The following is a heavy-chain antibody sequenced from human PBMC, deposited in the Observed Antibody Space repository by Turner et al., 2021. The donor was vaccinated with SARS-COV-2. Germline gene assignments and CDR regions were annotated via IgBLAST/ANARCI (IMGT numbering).Heavy chain of an antibody. CDR2: IYYSGSA. CDR3: ARLMDTAMDYYGTDV. CDR1: GGSISSSSYY. Sequence: QLQLQESGLGLVKPSETLSLTCTVSGGSISSSSYYWGWIRQPPGKGLEWIGNIYYSGSAYYNPSLKSRVTISVDPSKNQFSLKLTSVTAADTAVYYCARLMDTAMDYYGTDVWGQGTTVTVSS. V-gene: IGHV4-39*01. D-gene: IGHD5-18*01. J-gene: IGHJ6*02.